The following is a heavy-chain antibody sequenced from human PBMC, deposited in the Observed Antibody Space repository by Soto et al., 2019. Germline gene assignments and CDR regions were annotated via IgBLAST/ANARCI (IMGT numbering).Heavy chain of an antibody. V-gene: IGHV1-18*01. CDR3: ARVYCSSTSCYYNYYMDV. CDR2: ISAYNGNT. D-gene: IGHD2-2*01. CDR1: GYTFTSYG. J-gene: IGHJ6*03. Sequence: QVQLVQSGAEVKKPGASVKVSCKASGYTFTSYGISWVRQAPGQGLEWMGWISAYNGNTNYAQKLQGRVTMTTDTSTSTAYMELRSLRSDDTAVYYCARVYCSSTSCYYNYYMDVWGNGTTVTVSS.